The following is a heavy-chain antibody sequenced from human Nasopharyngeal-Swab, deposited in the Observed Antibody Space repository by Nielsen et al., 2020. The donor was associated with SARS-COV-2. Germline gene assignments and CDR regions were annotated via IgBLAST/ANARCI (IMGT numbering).Heavy chain of an antibody. D-gene: IGHD3-10*01. V-gene: IGHV3-53*01. CDR3: ARDMLLGAGRAYYYYMDV. Sequence: GESLKISCAASGFTVSSNYMSWVRQAPGKGLEWVSVIYSGGSTYYADSVKGRFTISRDNSKNTLYLQMNGLRAEDTAVYYCARDMLLGAGRAYYYYMDVWGKGTTVTVSS. J-gene: IGHJ6*03. CDR2: IYSGGST. CDR1: GFTVSSNY.